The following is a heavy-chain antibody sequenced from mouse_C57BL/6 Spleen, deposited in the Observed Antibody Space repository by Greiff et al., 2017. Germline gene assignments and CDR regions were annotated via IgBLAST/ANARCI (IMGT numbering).Heavy chain of an antibody. Sequence: EVQLQESGTVLARPGASVKMSCKTSGYTFPSYWMHWVKQRPGQGLEWIGAIYPGNSDTSYNQKFKGKAKLTAVTSASTAYMELSSLTNEDSAVYYCTRYYYGSSYNFDYWGQGTTLTVSS. D-gene: IGHD1-1*01. CDR2: IYPGNSDT. CDR1: GYTFPSYW. V-gene: IGHV1-5*01. CDR3: TRYYYGSSYNFDY. J-gene: IGHJ2*01.